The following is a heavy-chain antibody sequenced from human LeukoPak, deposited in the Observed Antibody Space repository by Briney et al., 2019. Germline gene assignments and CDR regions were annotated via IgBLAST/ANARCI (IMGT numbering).Heavy chain of an antibody. V-gene: IGHV1-3*01. J-gene: IGHJ4*02. CDR2: INAGNGNT. CDR1: GYTFTSYA. CDR3: ARGHYGSGSYYRGRLDY. Sequence: ASVKVSCKASGYTFTSYAMHWVRQAPGQRLEWMGWINAGNGNTKYSQKFQGRVTVTRDTSASTAYMELSSLRSEDTAVYYCARGHYGSGSYYRGRLDYWGQGTLVTVSP. D-gene: IGHD3-10*01.